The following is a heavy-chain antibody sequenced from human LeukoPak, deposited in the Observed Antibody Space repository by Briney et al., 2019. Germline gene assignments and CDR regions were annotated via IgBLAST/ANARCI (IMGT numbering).Heavy chain of an antibody. J-gene: IGHJ5*02. CDR2: ISAYNGNT. CDR3: ARIPIPTRGSYFRWFDP. D-gene: IGHD1-26*01. V-gene: IGHV1-18*01. CDR1: GYTFTSYG. Sequence: ASVTVSCKASGYTFTSYGISWVRQAPGQGLEWMGWISAYNGNTNYAQKLQGRVTMTTDTSTSTAYMELRSLRSDDTAVYYCARIPIPTRGSYFRWFDPWGQGTLVTVSS.